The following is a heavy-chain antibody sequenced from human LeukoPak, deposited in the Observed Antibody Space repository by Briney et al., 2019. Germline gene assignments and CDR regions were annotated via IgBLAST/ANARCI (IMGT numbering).Heavy chain of an antibody. CDR3: AKCLRYDSWSGTGFDY. Sequence: GGSLRLSCAASGFTFSSYAMSWVRQAPGKGLEWVSAISGSGGSTYYADSVKGRFTISRDNSKNTLYLQMNSLRAEDTAVYYCAKCLRYDSWSGTGFDYWGQGTLVTVSS. CDR2: ISGSGGST. V-gene: IGHV3-23*01. J-gene: IGHJ4*02. CDR1: GFTFSSYA. D-gene: IGHD3-3*01.